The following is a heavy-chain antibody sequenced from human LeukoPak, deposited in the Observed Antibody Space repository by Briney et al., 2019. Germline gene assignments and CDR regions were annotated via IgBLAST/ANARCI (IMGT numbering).Heavy chain of an antibody. J-gene: IGHJ3*02. CDR2: IYYSGST. CDR1: GGSISSYY. D-gene: IGHD2-15*01. V-gene: IGHV4-59*01. CDR3: ARSRGWFPDAFDI. Sequence: SETLSLTCTVSGGSISSYYWSWIRQPPGKGLEWIGYIYYSGSTNYNPSLKSRVTISVDTSENQFSLKLSSVTAADTAVYYCARSRGWFPDAFDIWGQGTMVTVSS.